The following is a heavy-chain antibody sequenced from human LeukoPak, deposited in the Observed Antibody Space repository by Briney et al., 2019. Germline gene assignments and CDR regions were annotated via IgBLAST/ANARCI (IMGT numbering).Heavy chain of an antibody. CDR3: ARDLGIVVVVAATTGGFDP. CDR1: GFTFSSYW. J-gene: IGHJ5*02. Sequence: GGSLRLSCAASGFTFSSYWMSWVRQAPGKGLEWVANIKQDGSEKYYVDSVKGRFTISRDNAKNSLYMQMNSLRAEDTAVYYCARDLGIVVVVAATTGGFDPWGQGTLVTVSS. CDR2: IKQDGSEK. V-gene: IGHV3-7*01. D-gene: IGHD2-15*01.